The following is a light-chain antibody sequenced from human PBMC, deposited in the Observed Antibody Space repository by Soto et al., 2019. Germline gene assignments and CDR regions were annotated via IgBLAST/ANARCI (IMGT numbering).Light chain of an antibody. V-gene: IGKV3-20*01. CDR2: GAS. J-gene: IGKJ1*01. CDR3: QQYSSSRT. CDR1: QSVDSN. Sequence: EVVMTQSPATLSVSPGERATLSCRAGQSVDSNLAWYQQKPGQAPRLLIYGASDRATGIPVRFSGSGSETDFTLTITRLEPEDFAVYYCQQYSSSRTFGQGTKVDIK.